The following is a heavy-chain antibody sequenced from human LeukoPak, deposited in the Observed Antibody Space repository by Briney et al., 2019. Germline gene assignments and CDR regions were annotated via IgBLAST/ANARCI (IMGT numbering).Heavy chain of an antibody. Sequence: GRSLRLSCAASGFTFSSYAMHWVRQAPGKGLEWVAVISYDGSNKYYADSVKGRFTISRDNSKNTLYLQMNSLRAEDTAVYYCARASEDDYYDSSGYPYFDYWGQGTLVTVSS. D-gene: IGHD3-22*01. CDR3: ARASEDDYYDSSGYPYFDY. J-gene: IGHJ4*02. CDR2: ISYDGSNK. V-gene: IGHV3-30-3*01. CDR1: GFTFSSYA.